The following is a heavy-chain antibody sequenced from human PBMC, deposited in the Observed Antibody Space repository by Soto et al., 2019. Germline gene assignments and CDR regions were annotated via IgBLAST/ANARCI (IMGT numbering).Heavy chain of an antibody. CDR1: GFTFTSSA. CDR2: IVVGSGNT. J-gene: IGHJ6*02. CDR3: AAEEAEMEDYYYGMDV. Sequence: SVKVSCKASGFTFTSSAVQWVRQARGQRLEWIGWIVVGSGNTNYAQKFQERVTITRDMSTSTAYIELSSLRSEDTAVYYCAAEEAEMEDYYYGMDVWGQGTTVTVSS. D-gene: IGHD2-8*01. V-gene: IGHV1-58*01.